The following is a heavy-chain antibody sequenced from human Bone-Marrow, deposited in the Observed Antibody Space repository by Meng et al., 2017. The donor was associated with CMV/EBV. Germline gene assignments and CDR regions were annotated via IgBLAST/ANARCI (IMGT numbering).Heavy chain of an antibody. J-gene: IGHJ4*01. CDR1: GFTFDDYA. D-gene: IGHD1/OR15-1a*01. CDR3: EKDGYRNINQMTLDY. CDR2: ISWNSGSR. Sequence: GGSLRLSCAASGFTFDDYAMHWVRQAPGKGLEWVSGISWNSGSRGYADSVKGRFTISRDNAKNSLYLQLNSLRAEDTALYYCEKDGYRNINQMTLDYWGQGTMVTVSS. V-gene: IGHV3-9*01.